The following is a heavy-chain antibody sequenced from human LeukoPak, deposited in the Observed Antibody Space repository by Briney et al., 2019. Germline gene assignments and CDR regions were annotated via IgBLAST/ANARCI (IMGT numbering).Heavy chain of an antibody. J-gene: IGHJ4*02. CDR2: IIPILGIA. CDR1: GGTFSSYA. Sequence: VASVKVSCKASGGTFSSYAISWVRQAPGQGLEWMGRIIPILGIANYAQKFQGRVTITADKSTSTTYMELSSLRFEDTAVYYCARDWGSFDYWGQGTLVTVSS. D-gene: IGHD7-27*01. V-gene: IGHV1-69*04. CDR3: ARDWGSFDY.